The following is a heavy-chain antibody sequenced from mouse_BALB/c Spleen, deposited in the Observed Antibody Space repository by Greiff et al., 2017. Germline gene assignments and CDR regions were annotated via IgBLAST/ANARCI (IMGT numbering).Heavy chain of an antibody. CDR3: VRHGPTVVAPYAMDY. V-gene: IGHV10-1*02. D-gene: IGHD1-1*01. CDR2: IRSKSNNYAT. CDR1: GFTFNTYA. J-gene: IGHJ4*01. Sequence: GGGLVQPKGSLKLSCAASGFTFNTYAMNWVRQAPGKGLEWVARIRSKSNNYATYYADSVKDRFTISRDDSQSMLYLQMNNLKTEDTAMYYCVRHGPTVVAPYAMDYWGQGTSVTVSS.